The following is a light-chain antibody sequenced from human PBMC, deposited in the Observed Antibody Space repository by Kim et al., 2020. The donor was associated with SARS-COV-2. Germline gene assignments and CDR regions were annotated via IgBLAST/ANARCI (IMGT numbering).Light chain of an antibody. Sequence: VSPGESATLSCRASQSVRSNLSWYQLKPRQPPRLLIYGASTRATGIPARFSGSGSGTEFTLTISSLQSEDLAFYYCQQNNNWPLTFGGGTKVDI. CDR3: QQNNNWPLT. V-gene: IGKV3-15*01. CDR2: GAS. J-gene: IGKJ4*01. CDR1: QSVRSN.